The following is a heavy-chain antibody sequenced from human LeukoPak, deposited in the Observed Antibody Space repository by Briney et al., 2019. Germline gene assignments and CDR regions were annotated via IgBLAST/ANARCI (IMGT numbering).Heavy chain of an antibody. D-gene: IGHD3-22*01. J-gene: IGHJ4*02. Sequence: ETLSLTCTVSGGSISSSSYYWGWIRQPPGKGLEWIGSIYYSGSTYYNPSLKSRVTISVDTSKNQFSLKLSSVTAADTAVYYCARVYPYYYDSSGYPLPAIPTAYWGQGTLVTVSS. V-gene: IGHV4-39*07. CDR2: IYYSGST. CDR1: GGSISSSSYY. CDR3: ARVYPYYYDSSGYPLPAIPTAY.